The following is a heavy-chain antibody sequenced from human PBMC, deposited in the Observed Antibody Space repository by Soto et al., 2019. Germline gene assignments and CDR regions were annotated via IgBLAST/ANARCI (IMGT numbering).Heavy chain of an antibody. D-gene: IGHD2-2*01. CDR1: GFTFSSYG. CDR2: ISYDGSNT. V-gene: IGHV3-30*18. J-gene: IGHJ4*02. CDR3: AKGGYCSSTSCLTSSSSWDFGGANYFDY. Sequence: QVQLVESGGGVVQPGRSLRLSCAASGFTFSSYGMHWVRQAPGKGLEWLAVISYDGSNTYYADSVKGRFTISRDNSKKPLYLQMNSLIVEGTAVYYCAKGGYCSSTSCLTSSSSWDFGGANYFDYWGQGTLVTVSS.